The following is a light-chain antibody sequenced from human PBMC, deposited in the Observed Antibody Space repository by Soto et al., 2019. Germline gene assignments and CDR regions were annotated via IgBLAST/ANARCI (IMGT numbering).Light chain of an antibody. Sequence: QSVLTQPPSASGTPGQRVTISCSGSSSNIGSNTVNWFQQLPGTAPKLLIYSDNQRPSGVPGRFSGSKSGTSASLAISGLQSEYEADYYCAAWDDSLNGRHVFGTGTKLTVL. CDR1: SSNIGSNT. CDR2: SDN. V-gene: IGLV1-44*01. CDR3: AAWDDSLNGRHV. J-gene: IGLJ1*01.